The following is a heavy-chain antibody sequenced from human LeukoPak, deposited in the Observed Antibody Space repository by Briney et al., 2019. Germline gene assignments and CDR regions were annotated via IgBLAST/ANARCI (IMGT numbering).Heavy chain of an antibody. V-gene: IGHV3-23*01. J-gene: IGHJ4*02. CDR2: ISGSGGST. D-gene: IGHD5/OR15-5a*01. CDR1: GFTFSSYA. CDR3: AKGPILRQSTDY. Sequence: GGSLRLYCAASGFTFSSYAMSWVRQAPGKGLEWVSAISGSGGSTYYADSVKGRFTISRDNSKNTLYLQMNSLRAEDTAVYYCAKGPILRQSTDYWGQGTLVTVSS.